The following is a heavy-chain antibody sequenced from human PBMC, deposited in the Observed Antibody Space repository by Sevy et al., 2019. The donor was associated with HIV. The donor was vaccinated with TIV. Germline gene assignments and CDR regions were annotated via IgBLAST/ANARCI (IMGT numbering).Heavy chain of an antibody. CDR2: ISGSGGST. J-gene: IGHJ4*02. CDR3: AKHTTYGDYFDY. CDR1: GFTFSSYA. V-gene: IGHV3-23*01. D-gene: IGHD4-17*01. Sequence: GGSLRLSCAASGFTFSSYAMSWVRQAPGKGLEWVSGISGSGGSTYYADSVKGRFTISRDNSKNTLYLQMNSLRAEDTAVYYCAKHTTYGDYFDYWGQGTLVTVSS.